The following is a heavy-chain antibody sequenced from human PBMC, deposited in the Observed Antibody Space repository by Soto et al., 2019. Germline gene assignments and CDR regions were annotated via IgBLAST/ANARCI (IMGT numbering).Heavy chain of an antibody. CDR1: GFTFSDYY. CDR3: AREGRYGSGSYYIDYYYGMDV. V-gene: IGHV3-11*01. D-gene: IGHD3-10*01. Sequence: ESGGGLVKPGGSLRLSCAASGFTFSDYYMSWIRQAPGKGLEWVSYISSSGSTIYYADSVKGRFTISRDNAKNSLYLQMNSLRAEDTAVYYCAREGRYGSGSYYIDYYYGMDVWGQGTTVTVSS. J-gene: IGHJ6*02. CDR2: ISSSGSTI.